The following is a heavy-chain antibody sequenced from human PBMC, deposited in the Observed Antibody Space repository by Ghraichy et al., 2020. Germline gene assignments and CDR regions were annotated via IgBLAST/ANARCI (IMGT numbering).Heavy chain of an antibody. D-gene: IGHD6-13*01. CDR2: ISYDGSNK. CDR1: GFTFSSYA. V-gene: IGHV3-30*04. CDR3: ARDHLTVVAAADPEYFQH. Sequence: GGSLRLSCAASGFTFSSYAMHWVRQAPGKGQEWVAVISYDGSNKYYADSVKGRFTISRDNSKNTLYLQMNSLRAEDTAVYYCARDHLTVVAAADPEYFQHWGQGTLVTVSS. J-gene: IGHJ1*01.